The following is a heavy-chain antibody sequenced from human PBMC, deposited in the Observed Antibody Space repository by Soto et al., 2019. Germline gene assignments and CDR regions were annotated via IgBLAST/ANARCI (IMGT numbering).Heavy chain of an antibody. D-gene: IGHD6-13*01. CDR3: ARDATIAASSFDY. CDR2: IIPIFGTA. V-gene: IGHV1-69*13. Sequence: ASVKVSCKASGGTFSSYAISWVRQAPGQGLEWMGGIIPIFGTANYAQKFQGRVTITADESTSTAYMELSSLRSEDTAVYYCARDATIAASSFDYRGQVTLVTVS. J-gene: IGHJ4*02. CDR1: GGTFSSYA.